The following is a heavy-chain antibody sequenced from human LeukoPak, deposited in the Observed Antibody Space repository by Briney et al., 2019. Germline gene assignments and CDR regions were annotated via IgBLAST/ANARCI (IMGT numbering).Heavy chain of an antibody. V-gene: IGHV4-34*01. Sequence: SETLSLTCAVYGGSFSGYYWSWIRQPPGKGLEWIGEINHSGSTNYNPSLKSRVTISVDTSKNQFSLKLSSVTAADTAVYYCARGSTIFGVVRRRPFDYWGQGTLVTVSS. CDR3: ARGSTIFGVVRRRPFDY. CDR1: GGSFSGYY. D-gene: IGHD3-3*01. CDR2: INHSGST. J-gene: IGHJ4*02.